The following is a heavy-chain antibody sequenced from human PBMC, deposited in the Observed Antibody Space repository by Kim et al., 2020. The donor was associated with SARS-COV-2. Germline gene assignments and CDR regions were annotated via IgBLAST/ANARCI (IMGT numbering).Heavy chain of an antibody. V-gene: IGHV3-11*01. CDR3: ARRDFWSGYYDDY. D-gene: IGHD3-3*01. J-gene: IGHJ4*02. Sequence: YTAASWRGRFTLSRNTAKNSLYLQMNSLRAEDTAVYYCARRDFWSGYYDDYWGQGTLVTVSS.